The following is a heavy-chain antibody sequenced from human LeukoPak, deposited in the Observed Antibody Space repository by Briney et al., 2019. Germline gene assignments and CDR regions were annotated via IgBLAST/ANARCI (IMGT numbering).Heavy chain of an antibody. D-gene: IGHD2-15*01. V-gene: IGHV3-43*01. Sequence: PGGSLRLSCAASGFTFADYTMHWVRPAPGKGLEWVSLISWDGGSTYYADPVKGRFTISRDNGENSLYLQMNSLRTEDTGLYYCAKGDCSGGSCYSNMDYWGQGTLVTVSS. J-gene: IGHJ4*02. CDR2: ISWDGGST. CDR3: AKGDCSGGSCYSNMDY. CDR1: GFTFADYT.